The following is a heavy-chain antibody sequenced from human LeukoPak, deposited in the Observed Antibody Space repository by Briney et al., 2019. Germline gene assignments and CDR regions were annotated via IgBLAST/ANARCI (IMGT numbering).Heavy chain of an antibody. D-gene: IGHD2-15*01. Sequence: GGSLRPSCAASGFTFSNYFMHWVRQAPGKGLVWVSRINSDGTTTMYADSVEGRFTISRDNAKNTPYLQMNSLRDEDTAVYYCARRVDATRWFDPWGQGTLVAVSS. V-gene: IGHV3-74*03. CDR2: INSDGTTT. CDR3: ARRVDATRWFDP. CDR1: GFTFSNYF. J-gene: IGHJ5*02.